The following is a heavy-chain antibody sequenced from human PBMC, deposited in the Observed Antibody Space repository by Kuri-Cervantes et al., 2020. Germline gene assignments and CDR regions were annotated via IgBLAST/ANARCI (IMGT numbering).Heavy chain of an antibody. CDR1: GFTFDDYA. D-gene: IGHD5-24*01. CDR3: ARVLESWYLDY. Sequence: GESLKISCAASGFTFDDYAMHWVRQVTGKGLEWVSAIATTGDTYYSGSVKGRFTISRENARSSMYLQMNSLRAGDTAVYYCARVLESWYLDYWGQGTLVTVSS. CDR2: IATTGDT. V-gene: IGHV3-13*01. J-gene: IGHJ4*02.